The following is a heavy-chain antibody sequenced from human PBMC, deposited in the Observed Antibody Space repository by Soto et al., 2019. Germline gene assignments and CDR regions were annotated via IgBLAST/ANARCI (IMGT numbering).Heavy chain of an antibody. CDR2: IIPVVGAT. CDR3: AIWFGEFDRNWFDP. CDR1: GCTFSSYA. J-gene: IGHJ5*02. Sequence: ASVKVSCKGSGCTFSSYAISWVRQAPGQGLEWMGGIIPVVGATIYAQKFQGRVTMTADKSTNTAYMELSSLRSEDTALYYCAIWFGEFDRNWFDPWGQGTLVTVSS. D-gene: IGHD3-10*01. V-gene: IGHV1-69*06.